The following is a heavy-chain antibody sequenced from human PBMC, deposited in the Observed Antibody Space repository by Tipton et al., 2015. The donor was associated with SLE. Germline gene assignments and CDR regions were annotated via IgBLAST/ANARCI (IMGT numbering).Heavy chain of an antibody. D-gene: IGHD3-10*01. CDR2: IYTSGST. V-gene: IGHV4-61*02. CDR1: GGSISSGSYY. Sequence: TLSLTCTVSGGSISSGSYYWSWIRQPAGKGLEWIGRIYTSGSTNYNPSLKSRVTISVDTSKNQFSLKLSSVTAADTAVYYCARAGEGVFDYWGQVTLFTVSS. J-gene: IGHJ4*02. CDR3: ARAGEGVFDY.